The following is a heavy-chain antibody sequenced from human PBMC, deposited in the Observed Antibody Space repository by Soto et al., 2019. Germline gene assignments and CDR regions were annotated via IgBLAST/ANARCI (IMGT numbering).Heavy chain of an antibody. Sequence: GGSLRLSCAASGFTFSSYAMSWVRQAPGKGLEWVSAISGSGGSTYYADSVKGRFIISRDNSKNTLYLQMNSLRAEDTAVYYCAKDLVRIVVVVAAPYAFDIWGQGTMVTVSS. D-gene: IGHD2-15*01. V-gene: IGHV3-23*01. CDR3: AKDLVRIVVVVAAPYAFDI. CDR1: GFTFSSYA. CDR2: ISGSGGST. J-gene: IGHJ3*02.